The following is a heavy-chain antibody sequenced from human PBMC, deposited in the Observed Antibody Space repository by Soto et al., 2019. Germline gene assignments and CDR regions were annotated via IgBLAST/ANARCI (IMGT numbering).Heavy chain of an antibody. Sequence: GASVKVSCKASGYTSTAYYIQWVRQAPGQGLEWMGWLNPKSGGTKYAQKFQGRVTMTRDTSISTAYMELSRLTSGDTAVYYCATVTYFYDSSDYPPCYYFDYWGQGTPVTVSS. CDR1: GYTSTAYY. J-gene: IGHJ4*02. D-gene: IGHD3-22*01. CDR3: ATVTYFYDSSDYPPCYYFDY. V-gene: IGHV1-2*02. CDR2: LNPKSGGT.